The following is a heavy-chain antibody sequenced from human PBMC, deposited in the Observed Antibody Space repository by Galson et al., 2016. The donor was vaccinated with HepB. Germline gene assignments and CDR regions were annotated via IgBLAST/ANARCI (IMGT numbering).Heavy chain of an antibody. Sequence: GLEWVSGTYGGGHKTHYAESLKGRFTVSRDNSENTLYLQMNSLRVDDTAVYYCAKDGGDSDGTYDYWGQGTLVTVSS. CDR2: TYGGGHKT. V-gene: IGHV3-23*01. D-gene: IGHD5-18*01. CDR3: AKDGGDSDGTYDY. J-gene: IGHJ4*02.